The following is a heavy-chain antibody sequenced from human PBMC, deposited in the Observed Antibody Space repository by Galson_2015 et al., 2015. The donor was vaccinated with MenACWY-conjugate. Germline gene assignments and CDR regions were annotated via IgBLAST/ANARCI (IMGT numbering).Heavy chain of an antibody. D-gene: IGHD1-26*01. J-gene: IGHJ5*02. Sequence: ETLSLTCTVSGGSICSSSYYWGWIRQPPGKGLEWIGSIYYSGSTYYNPSLKSRVTISVDTSKNQFSLKLSSVTAADTAVYYCARWGIKDMWAGSPGFDPWGQGTLVTVSS. CDR1: GGSICSSSYY. CDR2: IYYSGST. V-gene: IGHV4-39*07. CDR3: ARWGIKDMWAGSPGFDP.